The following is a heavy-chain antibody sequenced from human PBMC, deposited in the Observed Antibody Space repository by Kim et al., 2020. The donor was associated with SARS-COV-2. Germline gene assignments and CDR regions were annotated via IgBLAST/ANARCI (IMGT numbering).Heavy chain of an antibody. J-gene: IGHJ4*01. Sequence: GGSLRLSCAASGFTFSSSWMSWVRQAPGKGLEWVANIKQDGSEKYYVDSVKGRFTISRDNAKSSLYLQMNSLRAEDTAAYYCASPRPGYSSGWPIDYWG. CDR3: ASPRPGYSSGWPIDY. CDR1: GFTFSSSW. V-gene: IGHV3-7*01. CDR2: IKQDGSEK. D-gene: IGHD6-19*01.